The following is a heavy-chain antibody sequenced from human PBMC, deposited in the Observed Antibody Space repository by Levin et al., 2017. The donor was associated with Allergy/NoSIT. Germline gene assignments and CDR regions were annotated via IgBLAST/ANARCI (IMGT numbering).Heavy chain of an antibody. CDR1: FSLFLLFF. V-gene: IGHV5-51*01. D-gene: IGHD3-16*02. Sequence: GESLKISCPFSFSLFLLFFLFFFLPPSFKGLEWMGIIYPIDSDTTYSPSFQGQVSISFDKSISTAYLHWSSLKASDTAMYYCARLRALMFGGVIVEPHLDAWGQGTTVTVSS. CDR3: ARLRALMFGGVIVEPHLDA. J-gene: IGHJ6*02. CDR2: IYPIDSDT.